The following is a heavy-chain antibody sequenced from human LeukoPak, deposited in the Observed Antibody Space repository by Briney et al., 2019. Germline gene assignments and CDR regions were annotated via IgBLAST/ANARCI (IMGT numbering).Heavy chain of an antibody. V-gene: IGHV1-24*01. CDR3: ARDKLGYFDY. J-gene: IGHJ4*02. Sequence: ASVKVSCKVSGYTLTELSMHWVRQAPGKGLEWMGGFDPEDGETIYAQKFQGRVTITRDTSASTAYMELSSLRSEDTAVYYCARDKLGYFDYWGQGTLVTVSS. D-gene: IGHD3-10*01. CDR1: GYTLTELS. CDR2: FDPEDGET.